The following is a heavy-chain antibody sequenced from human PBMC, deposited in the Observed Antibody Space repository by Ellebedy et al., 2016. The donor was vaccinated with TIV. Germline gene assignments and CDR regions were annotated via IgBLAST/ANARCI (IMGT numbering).Heavy chain of an antibody. CDR1: GFTFSSYA. Sequence: GESLKISCAASGFTFSSYAMHWVRQAPGKGLEWVAVISYDGSNKYYADSVKGRFTISRDNSKNTLYLQMNSLRAEDTAVYYCAKETAAAEVGCWGQGTLVTVSS. D-gene: IGHD6-13*01. V-gene: IGHV3-30-3*01. CDR2: ISYDGSNK. J-gene: IGHJ4*02. CDR3: AKETAAAEVGC.